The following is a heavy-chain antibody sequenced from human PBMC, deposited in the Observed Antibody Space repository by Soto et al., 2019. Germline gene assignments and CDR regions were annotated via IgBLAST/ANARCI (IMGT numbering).Heavy chain of an antibody. V-gene: IGHV4-59*01. CDR3: ARENYGYFDY. CDR2: IYYSGST. Sequence: PETLPLPYTVSGGSISTYYWRWIRQPPGKGLEWIGYIYYSGSTNYNPSLKSRVTISVDTSKNQFSLKLSSVTAADTAVYYCARENYGYFDYWGQGSLVTVS. CDR1: GGSISTYY. J-gene: IGHJ4*02. D-gene: IGHD4-17*01.